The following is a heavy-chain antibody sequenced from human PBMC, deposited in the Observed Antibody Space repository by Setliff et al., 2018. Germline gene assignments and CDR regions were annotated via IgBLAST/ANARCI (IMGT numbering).Heavy chain of an antibody. CDR2: ISAYNGNT. Sequence: GASVKVSCKASGGTFSNYGISWVRQAPGQGLEWMGWISAYNGNTNYARKFQGRVTVTADESTSTAYMELSSLRSEDTAVYYCARGSVEYSRGWYYFDYWAQGTLVTVSS. V-gene: IGHV1-69*13. CDR1: GGTFSNYG. D-gene: IGHD6-19*01. CDR3: ARGSVEYSRGWYYFDY. J-gene: IGHJ4*02.